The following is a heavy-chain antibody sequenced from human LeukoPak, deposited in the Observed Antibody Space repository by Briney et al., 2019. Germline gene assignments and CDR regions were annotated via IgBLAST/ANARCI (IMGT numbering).Heavy chain of an antibody. CDR1: GGSINNYY. Sequence: SETLSLTCTVSGGSINNYYWSWIRQPAGKGLEWIGRIYTRGSTNYNPSLKSRVTMSVDTSKNQFSLKLSSVTAADTAVYYCASHSGYDWGFDYWGQGTLVTVSS. CDR2: IYTRGST. J-gene: IGHJ4*02. CDR3: ASHSGYDWGFDY. D-gene: IGHD5-12*01. V-gene: IGHV4-4*07.